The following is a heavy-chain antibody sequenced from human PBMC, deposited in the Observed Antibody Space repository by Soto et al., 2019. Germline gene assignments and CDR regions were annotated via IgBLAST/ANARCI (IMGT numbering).Heavy chain of an antibody. CDR1: GFTFSSYS. CDR3: ARADLYYDILTGSNWFDP. J-gene: IGHJ5*02. V-gene: IGHV3-48*01. D-gene: IGHD3-9*01. CDR2: ISSSSSTI. Sequence: GGSLRLSCAASGFTFSSYSMNWVRQAPGKGLEWVSYISSSSSTIYYADSVKGRFTISRDNAKNSLYLQMNSLRAEDKAFFYCARADLYYDILTGSNWFDPWGQGTLVTVSS.